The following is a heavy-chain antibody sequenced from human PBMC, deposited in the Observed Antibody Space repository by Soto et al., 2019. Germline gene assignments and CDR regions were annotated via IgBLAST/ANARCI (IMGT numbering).Heavy chain of an antibody. D-gene: IGHD1-26*01. Sequence: XSVKVSSKASGYTFTSYGISWGRQAPGQGLEWMGWISAYNGNTNYSQKLQGRVTMTTDTSTSTAYMELRSLRSDDTAVYDCARPGGGYYGPFDAFGICGKVTRVT. CDR2: ISAYNGNT. V-gene: IGHV1-18*01. CDR1: GYTFTSYG. J-gene: IGHJ3*02. CDR3: ARPGGGYYGPFDAFGI.